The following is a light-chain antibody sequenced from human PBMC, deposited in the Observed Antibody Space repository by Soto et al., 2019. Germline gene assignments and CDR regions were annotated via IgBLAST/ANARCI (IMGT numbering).Light chain of an antibody. J-gene: IGKJ2*01. V-gene: IGKV1-39*01. CDR1: QAINKN. Sequence: DIQMTQSPASLSASVGDRVTITCRASQAINKNLNWYRHKLGKAPDLLIYDASDSQAGVPSRFSGSGSGADFTLIISGLQTEDFATYYCQQSYNSPYTFGQGTKLEIK. CDR3: QQSYNSPYT. CDR2: DAS.